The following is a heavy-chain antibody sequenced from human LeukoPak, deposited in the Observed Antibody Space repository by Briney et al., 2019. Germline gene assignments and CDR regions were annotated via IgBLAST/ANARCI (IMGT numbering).Heavy chain of an antibody. D-gene: IGHD6-19*01. CDR2: ISSSSSYI. Sequence: GGSLGLSCAASGFTFSSYSMNWVRQAPGKGLEWVSSISSSSSYIYYADSVKGRFTISRDNAKNSLYLQMNSLRAEDTAVYYCARDPYSSGWKPGYGMDVWGQGTTVTVSS. V-gene: IGHV3-21*01. J-gene: IGHJ6*02. CDR3: ARDPYSSGWKPGYGMDV. CDR1: GFTFSSYS.